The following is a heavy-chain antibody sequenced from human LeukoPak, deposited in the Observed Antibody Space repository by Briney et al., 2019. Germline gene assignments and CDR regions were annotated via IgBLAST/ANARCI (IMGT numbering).Heavy chain of an antibody. CDR2: MYYSGTT. CDR3: ASHLYSSGYFAY. J-gene: IGHJ4*02. CDR1: GGFINNYY. V-gene: IGHV4-59*01. D-gene: IGHD3-22*01. Sequence: PSETLSLTCIVSGGFINNYYWSWIRQTPGKGLEWIGYMYYSGTTNYNPSLKSRVTISVDTSKNQFSLKLSSVTAADTAVYYCASHLYSSGYFAYWGQGTLVTVSS.